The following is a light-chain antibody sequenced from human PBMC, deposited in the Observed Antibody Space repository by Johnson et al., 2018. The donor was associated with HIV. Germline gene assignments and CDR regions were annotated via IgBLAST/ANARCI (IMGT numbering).Light chain of an antibody. CDR1: SSNIGDNY. Sequence: QSVLTQPPSVSAAPGQKVTISCSGSSSNIGDNYVSWYQQLPGTAPKVLIYENNERPSGIPDRFSGSRSGPSATLGITGLQTGAEADYYCGTWDSSLGASYVFGTGTKVTVL. J-gene: IGLJ1*01. CDR2: ENN. CDR3: GTWDSSLGASYV. V-gene: IGLV1-51*02.